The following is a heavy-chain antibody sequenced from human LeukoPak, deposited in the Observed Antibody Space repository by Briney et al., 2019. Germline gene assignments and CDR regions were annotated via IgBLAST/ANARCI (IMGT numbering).Heavy chain of an antibody. J-gene: IGHJ4*02. V-gene: IGHV3-30-3*02. Sequence: GGSLRLSCAASGFTFGSYRLHWVRQAPGKGLKWVAVISYDGSITNYEDSVKGRFTISRDNSKNTLYLQMNSLRPEDTAVYYCAKQMDHVHSSSWWWGFDYWGQGTLVTVSS. CDR2: ISYDGSIT. CDR3: AKQMDHVHSSSWWWGFDY. D-gene: IGHD6-13*01. CDR1: GFTFGSYR.